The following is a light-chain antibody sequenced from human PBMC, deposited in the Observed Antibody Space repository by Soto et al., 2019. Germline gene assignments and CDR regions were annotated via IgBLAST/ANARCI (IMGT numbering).Light chain of an antibody. CDR2: GAS. CDR1: QSVSSSY. V-gene: IGKV3-20*01. CDR3: QQYGTSHRT. J-gene: IGKJ1*01. Sequence: EIVLTQSPGTLSLSPGERATLSCRASQSVSSSYLAWYQQKPGQAPRLLIYGASIRATGIPDRFSGSGSGTDFTLTISRLEPEDFAVYYCQQYGTSHRTLGQGTKVDIK.